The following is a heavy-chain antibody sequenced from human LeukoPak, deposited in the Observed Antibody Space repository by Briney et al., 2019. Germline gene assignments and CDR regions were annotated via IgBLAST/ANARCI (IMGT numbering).Heavy chain of an antibody. D-gene: IGHD3-3*01. CDR1: GGSFSGYY. V-gene: IGHV4-34*01. CDR2: INHSGST. J-gene: IGHJ6*03. Sequence: SETLSLTCAVYGGSFSGYYWSWIRQPPGKGLEWIGEINHSGSTNYNPSRKSRVPISVDTSKNQFSLKLSSVTAADTAVYYCARGKKTGGDFWSGYPYYYYYYMDVWGKGTTVTVSS. CDR3: ARGKKTGGDFWSGYPYYYYYYMDV.